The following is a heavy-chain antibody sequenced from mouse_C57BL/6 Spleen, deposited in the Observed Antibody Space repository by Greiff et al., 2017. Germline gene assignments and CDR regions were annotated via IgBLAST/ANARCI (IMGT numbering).Heavy chain of an antibody. CDR2: INYDGSST. CDR3: ARVLAAQGAMGY. D-gene: IGHD3-2*02. Sequence: EVQLMESEGGLVQPGSSMKLSCTASGFTFSDYYMAWVRQVPEKGLEWVANINYDGSSTYYLDSLKSRFIISRDNATNILYLQMSSLKSEDTATYYCARVLAAQGAMGYWGQGTSVTVSS. V-gene: IGHV5-16*01. J-gene: IGHJ4*01. CDR1: GFTFSDYY.